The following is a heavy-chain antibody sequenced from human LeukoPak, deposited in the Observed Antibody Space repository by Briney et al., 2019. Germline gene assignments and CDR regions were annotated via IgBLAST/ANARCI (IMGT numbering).Heavy chain of an antibody. Sequence: PWGSLRLSCAASGFTFSSFSMNWVRQAPGKGLEWVSSITSSSNYIYYASSVRGRFTISRDNAKNSLYLQMNSLRAEDTAVYYCARDLRLWGQGTLVTVSS. J-gene: IGHJ4*02. V-gene: IGHV3-21*01. CDR1: GFTFSSFS. CDR2: ITSSSNYI. CDR3: ARDLRL.